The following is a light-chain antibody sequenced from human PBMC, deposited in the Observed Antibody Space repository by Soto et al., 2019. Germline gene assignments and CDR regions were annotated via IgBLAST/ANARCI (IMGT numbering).Light chain of an antibody. V-gene: IGLV1-51*01. CDR1: SSNIGNNY. CDR3: GTWDSSLSAGQV. CDR2: DNN. Sequence: QSVLTQPPSVSAAPGQKVTISCSGSSSNIGNNYVSWYQQLPGTAPKLLIYDNNKRPSGIPDRFSGSKSGTSATLGTTGLQTGDEADYYCGTWDSSLSAGQVFGGGTQLTVL. J-gene: IGLJ3*02.